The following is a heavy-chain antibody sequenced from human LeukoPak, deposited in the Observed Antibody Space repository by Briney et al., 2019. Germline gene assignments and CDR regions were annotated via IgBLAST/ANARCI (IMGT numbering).Heavy chain of an antibody. D-gene: IGHD2-21*02. J-gene: IGHJ4*02. CDR2: ISSSGSTI. CDR3: ARGRLFGDF. CDR1: GFTFSSYE. V-gene: IGHV3-48*03. Sequence: PGGSLRLSCAASGFTFSSYEMHWVRQAPGKGLEWLSYISSSGSTISFADPVKGRFTISRDNAKNSLYLQMNNLRAEDTAVYYCARGRLFGDFWDQGALVTVSS.